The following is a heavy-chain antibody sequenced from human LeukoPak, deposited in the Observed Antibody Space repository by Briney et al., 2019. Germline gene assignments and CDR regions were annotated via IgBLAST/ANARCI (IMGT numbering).Heavy chain of an antibody. CDR1: GFTFSSSA. V-gene: IGHV3-23*01. CDR3: ASNLRTWLGGAFYFDY. Sequence: GGSLRLSCAASGFTFSSSAMSWVRQAPGKGLEWVSTICSGGVSTYYPDPVKGRFSLSRKNSKNTVFVQMDSLSSEHTAIYFCASNLRTWLGGAFYFDYWGQGSLVTVSS. CDR2: ICSGGVST. J-gene: IGHJ4*02. D-gene: IGHD3-16*01.